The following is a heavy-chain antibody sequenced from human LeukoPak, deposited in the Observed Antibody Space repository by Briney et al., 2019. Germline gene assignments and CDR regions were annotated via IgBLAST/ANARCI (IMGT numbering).Heavy chain of an antibody. V-gene: IGHV1-8*03. D-gene: IGHD3-10*01. CDR2: MNPNSGNT. Sequence: GASVKVSCKASGYTFTSYDINWVRQATGQGLEWMGWMNPNSGNTGYAQKFQGRVTITRNTSISTAYMELSSLRSEDTAVYYCARVPLGGFGELLPNDYWGQGTLDTVSS. J-gene: IGHJ4*02. CDR1: GYTFTSYD. CDR3: ARVPLGGFGELLPNDY.